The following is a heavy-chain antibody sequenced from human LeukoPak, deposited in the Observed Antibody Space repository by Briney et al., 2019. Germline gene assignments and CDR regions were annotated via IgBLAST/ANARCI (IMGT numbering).Heavy chain of an antibody. D-gene: IGHD5-24*01. V-gene: IGHV4-61*05. CDR2: IYNTGST. Sequence: SETLSLTCTVSGGSISSNNYYWGWIRQPPGKGLEWIGNIYNTGSTNYNPSLKSRVTISVDTSKNQLSLILSSVTAADTAVYYCARLEMTTIRAFDIWGQGTMVTVSS. J-gene: IGHJ3*02. CDR1: GGSISSNNYY. CDR3: ARLEMTTIRAFDI.